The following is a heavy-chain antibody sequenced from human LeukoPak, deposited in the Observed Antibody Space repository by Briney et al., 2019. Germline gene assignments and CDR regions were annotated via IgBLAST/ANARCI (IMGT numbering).Heavy chain of an antibody. J-gene: IGHJ4*02. CDR2: IYSSGTT. CDR3: ARNVRGGSTYLDY. V-gene: IGHV4-61*02. Sequence: PSETLSLTCTVSGGSINSGNYYWSWIRQSAGKGLEWIGRIYSSGTTNYSPSLKSRGTMSADTSKNQFSLRLSSVTAADTAVYYCARNVRGGSTYLDYWGQGTLVTVSS. CDR1: GGSINSGNYY. D-gene: IGHD3-16*01.